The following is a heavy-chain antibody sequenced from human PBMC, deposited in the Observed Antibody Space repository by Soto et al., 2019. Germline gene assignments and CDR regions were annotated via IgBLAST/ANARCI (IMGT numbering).Heavy chain of an antibody. CDR2: IKSRADGGTA. V-gene: IGHV3-15*01. D-gene: IGHD3-16*01. CDR1: GFTFSNAW. CDR3: ATLGGNLGAFDY. Sequence: EVQMVESGGGLVKPGGSLRLSCAASGFTFSNAWMSWGRQATGKGLEWVGRIKSRADGGTADHAAPVKGRFAISRDDSKNTLYLQMNSLKTEDTAVYYCATLGGNLGAFDYWGQGTLVTVSS. J-gene: IGHJ4*02.